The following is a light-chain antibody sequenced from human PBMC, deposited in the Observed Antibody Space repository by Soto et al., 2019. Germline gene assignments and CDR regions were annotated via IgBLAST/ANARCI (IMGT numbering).Light chain of an antibody. V-gene: IGKV3-11*01. CDR2: DAS. CDR1: QSVSSY. CDR3: QQRSNWPWT. J-gene: IGKJ1*01. Sequence: EIVLTQSPVTLSLSPGERATLSCRASQSVSSYLAWYQQKPGQAPRLLIYDASNRATGIPARFSGSGSGTDFTLTTSSLEPEDFAVYYCQQRSNWPWTFGQGTKVDIK.